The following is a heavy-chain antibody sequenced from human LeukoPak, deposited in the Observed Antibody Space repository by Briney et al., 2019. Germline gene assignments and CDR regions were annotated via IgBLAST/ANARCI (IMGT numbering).Heavy chain of an antibody. CDR1: GGSISSSSW. CDR3: ARGFWSGYSYYFDY. CDR2: IYHGGGT. J-gene: IGHJ4*01. Sequence: PSGTLSLTCAVSGGSISSSSWWSWVRQPPGKGLEWIGEIYHGGGTNYNPSLKSRVTISVDKSKNQFSLKLSSVTAADTAVYYCARGFWSGYSYYFDYWGHGTLVTVSS. V-gene: IGHV4-4*02. D-gene: IGHD3-3*01.